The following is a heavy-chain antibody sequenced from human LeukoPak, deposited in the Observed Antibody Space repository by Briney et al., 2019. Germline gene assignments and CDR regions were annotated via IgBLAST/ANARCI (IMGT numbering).Heavy chain of an antibody. CDR2: IYTSGST. Sequence: SETLSLTCTVPGGSISSYCWSWIRQPAGKGLEWIGRIYTSGSTNYNPSLKSRVTMSADTSKNQFSLKLSSVTAADTAVYYCARDQYSYGYYYYYYMDVWGKGTTVTVSS. D-gene: IGHD5-18*01. CDR3: ARDQYSYGYYYYYYMDV. J-gene: IGHJ6*03. V-gene: IGHV4-4*07. CDR1: GGSISSYC.